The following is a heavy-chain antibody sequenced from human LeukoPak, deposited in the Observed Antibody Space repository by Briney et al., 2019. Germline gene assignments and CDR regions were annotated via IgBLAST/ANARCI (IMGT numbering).Heavy chain of an antibody. CDR3: ARDGLRTGNFDY. Sequence: GGSLRLSCAASGFTFSSYSMNWVRQAPGKGLEWVSYISGSGTTIYYTDSVKGRFSISRDNAKNSLFLQMNSLRDEDTAVYFCARDGLRTGNFDYWGQGALVTVSS. D-gene: IGHD1-1*01. J-gene: IGHJ4*02. V-gene: IGHV3-48*02. CDR2: ISGSGTTI. CDR1: GFTFSSYS.